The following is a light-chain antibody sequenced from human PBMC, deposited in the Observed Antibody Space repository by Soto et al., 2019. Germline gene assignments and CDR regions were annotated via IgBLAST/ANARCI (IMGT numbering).Light chain of an antibody. Sequence: DIVMTQSPDSLAVSLGERATINCKSRQSVLYSSNNKNYLAWYQQKPGQPPKQLIYCASTRESGVPDRFSCRGSGTDFTVTISSLQAEDVAFDSGQQYYSTTPTFGQGTKVEIK. V-gene: IGKV4-1*01. J-gene: IGKJ1*01. CDR1: QSVLYSSNNKNY. CDR2: CAS. CDR3: QQYYSTTPT.